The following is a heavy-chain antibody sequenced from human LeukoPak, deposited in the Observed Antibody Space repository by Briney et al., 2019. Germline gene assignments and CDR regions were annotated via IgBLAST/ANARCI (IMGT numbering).Heavy chain of an antibody. V-gene: IGHV4-38-2*01. D-gene: IGHD6-13*01. Sequence: PETLSLTCAVSGYSISSGYYWGWIRQPPGKTLEWIGSIYHTGSTYYNPSLKSRVTISVDTSKNQFSLKLSSVTAADTAVYYCARGTGYSSSRYNYWGQGTLVTVSS. CDR2: IYHTGST. CDR3: ARGTGYSSSRYNY. CDR1: GYSISSGYY. J-gene: IGHJ4*02.